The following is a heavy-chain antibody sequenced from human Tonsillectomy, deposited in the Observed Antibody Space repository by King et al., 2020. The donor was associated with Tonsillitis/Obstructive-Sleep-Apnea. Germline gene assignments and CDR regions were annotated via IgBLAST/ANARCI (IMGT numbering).Heavy chain of an antibody. CDR2: IYDSGNT. CDR3: ARDRDGMDV. CDR1: SSGAYY. J-gene: IGHJ6*02. V-gene: IGHV4-31*02. Sequence: SSGAYYWSWIRQHPGKGLEWIGNIYDSGNTYYNPSLKSRVIISVDTAKNQFSLNLSSVTAADTAVYYCARDRDGMDVWGQGTTVTVSS.